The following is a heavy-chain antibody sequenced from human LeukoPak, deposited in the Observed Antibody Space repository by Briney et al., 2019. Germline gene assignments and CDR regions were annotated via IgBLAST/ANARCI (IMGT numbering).Heavy chain of an antibody. Sequence: SGPTLVNPTQTLTLTCTFSGFSLSTSAVGGGWIRQPPGKALEWLTLIYWDDDKRYSPSLKSRLSITKDTSKNQVVLTMTNMDPVDTATYYCAHRDLYDSSVDAWGQGTLVTVSS. CDR2: IYWDDDK. CDR3: AHRDLYDSSVDA. J-gene: IGHJ5*02. V-gene: IGHV2-5*02. CDR1: GFSLSTSAVG. D-gene: IGHD3-22*01.